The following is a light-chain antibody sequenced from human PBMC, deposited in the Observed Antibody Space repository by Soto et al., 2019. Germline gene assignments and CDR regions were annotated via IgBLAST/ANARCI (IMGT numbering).Light chain of an antibody. J-gene: IGKJ2*01. Sequence: DIQMTQSPSTLSASVGDRVTITCRASQSISSWLAWYQQKPGKAPKLLIYKASSLESGVPSRFSGSGSGTEFTLTFSSVQPDDFATYSCQQYNSYPRPFGQGPKLEIK. CDR2: KAS. CDR3: QQYNSYPRP. V-gene: IGKV1-5*03. CDR1: QSISSW.